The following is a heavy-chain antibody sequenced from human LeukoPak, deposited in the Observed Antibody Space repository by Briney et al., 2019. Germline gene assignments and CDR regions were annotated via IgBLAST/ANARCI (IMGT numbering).Heavy chain of an antibody. D-gene: IGHD3-10*01. CDR2: IYYSGST. V-gene: IGHV4-31*03. Sequence: SQTLSLTCTVSGGSISSGGYYLSWIRQHPGKGLEWIGYIYYSGSTYYNPSLKSRVTISVDTSKNQFSLKLSSVTAADTAVYYCARADSWFGEFNFDYWGQGTLVTVSS. J-gene: IGHJ4*02. CDR1: GGSISSGGYY. CDR3: ARADSWFGEFNFDY.